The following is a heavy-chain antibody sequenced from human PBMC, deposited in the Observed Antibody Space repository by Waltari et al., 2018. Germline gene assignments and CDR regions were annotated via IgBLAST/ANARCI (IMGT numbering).Heavy chain of an antibody. Sequence: QVQLQESGPGLVKPSETLSLTCTVSGCSISSYYWSWIRRPPGKGLEWIGYIEYSGITTHNPSLKRRAAISVDTSKNQFSLKLSSVTPADTAVYYCARMKGPDACDIWGQGTMVTVSS. V-gene: IGHV4-59*01. CDR1: GCSISSYY. CDR2: IEYSGIT. J-gene: IGHJ3*02. CDR3: ARMKGPDACDI.